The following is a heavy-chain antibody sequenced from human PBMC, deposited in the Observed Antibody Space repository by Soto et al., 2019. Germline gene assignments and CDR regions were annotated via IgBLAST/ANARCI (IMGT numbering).Heavy chain of an antibody. D-gene: IGHD2-2*02. V-gene: IGHV1-69*13. J-gene: IGHJ6*02. CDR3: ARDRCSSTSCYRLDGMDV. CDR2: IIPIFGTA. Sequence: SVKVSCKASGGTFSSYAISWVRKAPGQGLEWMGGIIPIFGTANYAQKFQGRVTITADESTSTAYMELSSLRSEDTAVYYCARDRCSSTSCYRLDGMDVWGQGTTVTVSS. CDR1: GGTFSSYA.